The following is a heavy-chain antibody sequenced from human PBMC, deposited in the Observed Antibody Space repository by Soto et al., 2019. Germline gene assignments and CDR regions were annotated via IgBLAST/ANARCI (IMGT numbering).Heavy chain of an antibody. J-gene: IGHJ4*02. CDR2: ISGSGGST. V-gene: IGHV3-23*01. D-gene: IGHD3-22*01. Sequence: EVQLLESGGGLVQPGGSLRLSCAASGFTFSSYAMSWVRQAPGKGLEWVSVISGSGGSTYYADSVKGRFTISRDNSKNTLYLQMNRLRAEDTAVYYCAKTLYYYDTSGYQWGQGTLVTVSS. CDR3: AKTLYYYDTSGYQ. CDR1: GFTFSSYA.